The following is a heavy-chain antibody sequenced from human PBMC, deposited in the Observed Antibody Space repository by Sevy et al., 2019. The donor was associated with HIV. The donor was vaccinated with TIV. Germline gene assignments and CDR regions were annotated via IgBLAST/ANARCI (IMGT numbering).Heavy chain of an antibody. D-gene: IGHD2-21*01. Sequence: GGSLRLSCTASGFTFSNFGIHWVRQALGKGLEWVTLMWYDGNNKYYADSVKGRFTISRDTSKNTVYLQMNNLRAEDTAVYYCARGPSLIVAGAAGYLDYWGQGTLVTVSS. CDR2: MWYDGNNK. CDR3: ARGPSLIVAGAAGYLDY. V-gene: IGHV3-33*08. CDR1: GFTFSNFG. J-gene: IGHJ4*02.